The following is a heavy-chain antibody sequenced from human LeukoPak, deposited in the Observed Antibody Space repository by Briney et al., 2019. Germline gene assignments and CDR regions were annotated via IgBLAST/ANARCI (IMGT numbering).Heavy chain of an antibody. CDR2: IYYSGST. V-gene: IGHV4-39*07. J-gene: IGHJ4*02. CDR3: AREYGSGSPIFDY. CDR1: GGSISSSSYY. Sequence: SETLSLTCTVSGGSISSSSYYWGWLRQPPGKGLEWIGSIYYSGSTNYNPSLKSRVTISVDTSKNQFSLKLSSVTAADTAVYYCAREYGSGSPIFDYWGQGTLVTVSS. D-gene: IGHD3-10*01.